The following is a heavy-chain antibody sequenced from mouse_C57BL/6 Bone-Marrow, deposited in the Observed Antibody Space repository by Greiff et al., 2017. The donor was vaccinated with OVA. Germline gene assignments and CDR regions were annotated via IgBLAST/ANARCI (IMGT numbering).Heavy chain of an antibody. CDR2: IYPSDSET. CDR1: GYTFTSYW. Sequence: QVQLQLPGAELVRPGSSVKLSCKASGYTFTSYWMDWVKQRPGQGLEWIGNIYPSDSETHYNQKFKDKATVTVDKFSSTAYMQLSSLTSEDSAVYYCTRGRRGHGYFDVWGTGTTVTVSS. J-gene: IGHJ1*03. CDR3: TRGRRGHGYFDV. D-gene: IGHD6-1*01. V-gene: IGHV1-61*01.